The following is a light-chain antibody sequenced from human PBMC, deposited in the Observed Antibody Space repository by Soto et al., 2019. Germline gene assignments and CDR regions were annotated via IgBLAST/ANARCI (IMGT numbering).Light chain of an antibody. CDR1: SSDVGGYNF. Sequence: LTQPASVSGSPGQSITISCTGTSSDVGGYNFVSWYQQHPGTAPKLMIYDVTNRPSGVSTRFSGSKSGYTASLTISGLQAEDDAFYYSSKYSTYTTPRYVSLTGT. CDR2: DVT. V-gene: IGLV2-14*01. J-gene: IGLJ1*01. CDR3: SKYSTYTTPRYV.